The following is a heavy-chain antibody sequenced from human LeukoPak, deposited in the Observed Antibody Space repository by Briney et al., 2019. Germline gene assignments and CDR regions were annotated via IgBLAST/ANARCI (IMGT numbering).Heavy chain of an antibody. V-gene: IGHV1-69*04. CDR2: IIPILGIA. J-gene: IGHJ6*02. Sequence: SVTVSCKASGGTFSSYAISWVRQAPGQGLAWMGRIIPILGIANYAQKFQGRVTITADKSTSTAYMELSSLRSEDTAVYYCASGSLNYYGMDVWGQGTTVTVSS. CDR3: ASGSLNYYGMDV. CDR1: GGTFSSYA. D-gene: IGHD1-26*01.